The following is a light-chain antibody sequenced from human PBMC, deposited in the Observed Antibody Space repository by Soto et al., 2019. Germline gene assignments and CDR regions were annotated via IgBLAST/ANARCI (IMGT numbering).Light chain of an antibody. CDR1: QSVSSSY. Sequence: EIVLTQSPGTLSLSPGDRATLACRASQSVSSSYLAWYQQKPGQAPRLLIYGASSRATGIPDRFSGSGSGTDFTLTITRLEPEDFAMYFCQQYGSSPWTFGQGTKVDIK. CDR3: QQYGSSPWT. J-gene: IGKJ1*01. V-gene: IGKV3-20*01. CDR2: GAS.